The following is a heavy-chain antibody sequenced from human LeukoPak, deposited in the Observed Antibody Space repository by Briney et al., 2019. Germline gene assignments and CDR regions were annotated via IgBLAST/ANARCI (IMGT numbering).Heavy chain of an antibody. CDR3: ARVVYGDYSYFQH. CDR2: ISSSSSYI. J-gene: IGHJ1*01. V-gene: IGHV3-21*01. D-gene: IGHD4-17*01. CDR1: GFTFSSYS. Sequence: GGSLRLSCAASGFTFSSYSMNWVRQAPGKGLEWVSSISSSSSYIYYADSVKGRFTISRDNAKNSLYLQMNSLRAEDTAVYYCARVVYGDYSYFQHWSQGTLVTVSS.